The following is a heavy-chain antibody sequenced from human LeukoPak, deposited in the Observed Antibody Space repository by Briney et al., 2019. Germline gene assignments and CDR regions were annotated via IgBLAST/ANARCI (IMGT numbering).Heavy chain of an antibody. V-gene: IGHV4-34*01. CDR2: INHSGST. CDR1: GGSFSGYY. J-gene: IGHJ4*02. D-gene: IGHD6-19*01. CDR3: ARVAGAPDY. Sequence: SETLSLTCAVYGGSFSGYYWSWIRQPPGKGLEWIGEINHSGSTNYNPSLKSRVTISVDTSKNQFSLKLSPVTAADTAVYYCARVAGAPDYWGQGTLVTVSS.